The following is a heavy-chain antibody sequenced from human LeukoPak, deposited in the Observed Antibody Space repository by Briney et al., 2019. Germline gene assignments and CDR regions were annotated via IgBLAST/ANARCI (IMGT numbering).Heavy chain of an antibody. J-gene: IGHJ5*02. CDR2: IIPIFSTA. D-gene: IGHD4-17*01. Sequence: GASVKVSCKASGYTFTSYAISWVRQAPGQGLEWMGGIIPIFSTANYAQKFQGRVTITADKSTSTAYMELSSLRSEDTAVYYCAREQSTTYWFDPWGQGTLVTVSS. CDR1: GYTFTSYA. V-gene: IGHV1-69*06. CDR3: AREQSTTYWFDP.